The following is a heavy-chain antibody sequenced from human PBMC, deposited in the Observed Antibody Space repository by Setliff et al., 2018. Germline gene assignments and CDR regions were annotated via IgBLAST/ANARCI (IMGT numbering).Heavy chain of an antibody. Sequence: PSETLSLTCNVSGASTSSGFYYWSWIRQPAGKGLEWIGRVHSSGDTKYNPSVKTRVTMSVDTSKNQFSLKLSSATAADTAVYYCARATVGLATIIYFDSWGQGTLVTVSS. J-gene: IGHJ4*02. D-gene: IGHD4-4*01. CDR1: GASTSSGFYY. CDR2: VHSSGDT. CDR3: ARATVGLATIIYFDS. V-gene: IGHV4-61*02.